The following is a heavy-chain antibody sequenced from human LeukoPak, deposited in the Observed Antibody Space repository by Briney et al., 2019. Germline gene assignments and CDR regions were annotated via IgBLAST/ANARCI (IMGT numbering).Heavy chain of an antibody. CDR1: GFTFSSYA. CDR3: ARDSEITMVRGVIDY. Sequence: PGGSLRLSCAASGFTFSSYAMHWVRQAPGKGLEWVAVISYDGSNKYYADSVKGRFTISRDNPKNTLYLQMNSLRAEDTAVYYCARDSEITMVRGVIDYWGQGTLVTVSS. D-gene: IGHD3-10*01. V-gene: IGHV3-30*04. CDR2: ISYDGSNK. J-gene: IGHJ4*02.